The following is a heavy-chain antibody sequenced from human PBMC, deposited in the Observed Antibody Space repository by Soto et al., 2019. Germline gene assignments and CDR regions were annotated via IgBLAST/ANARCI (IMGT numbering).Heavy chain of an antibody. V-gene: IGHV3-23*01. D-gene: IGHD2-2*01. CDR2: ISGSGGST. Sequence: GGSLRLSCAASGFTFSSYAMSWVRQAPGKGLEWVSAISGSGGSTYYADSVKGRFTISRDNSKNTLYLQMNSLRAEDTAVYYCGTSPSSYYYYYGMDVWGQGTTVTVSS. CDR3: GTSPSSYYYYYGMDV. J-gene: IGHJ6*02. CDR1: GFTFSSYA.